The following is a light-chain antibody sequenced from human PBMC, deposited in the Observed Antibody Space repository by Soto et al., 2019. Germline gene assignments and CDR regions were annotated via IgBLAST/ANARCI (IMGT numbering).Light chain of an antibody. V-gene: IGLV1-51*01. Sequence: QSALTQPPSVSAAPGQKVTISCSGSSSNIGGNSVSWYQQLPGTAPKLLIYDDNKRPSGIPDRFSGSKSGTSATLGMTGFYTVDEADYYCGSWDSSLSGYVFGTGTKVTVL. J-gene: IGLJ1*01. CDR3: GSWDSSLSGYV. CDR1: SSNIGGNS. CDR2: DDN.